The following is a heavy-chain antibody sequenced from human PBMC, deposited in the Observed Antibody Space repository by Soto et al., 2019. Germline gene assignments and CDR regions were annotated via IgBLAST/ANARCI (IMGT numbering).Heavy chain of an antibody. CDR1: GFTFSSYA. J-gene: IGHJ4*02. CDR2: ISGSGGST. Sequence: GGSLRLSCAASGFTFSSYAMIWVRQAPGKGLEWVSAISGSGGSTYYADSVKGRFTISRDNSKNTLYLQMNSLRAEDTAVYYCAKRPSVRIAVAGTGYYFDYWGQGTLVTVSS. CDR3: AKRPSVRIAVAGTGYYFDY. D-gene: IGHD6-19*01. V-gene: IGHV3-23*01.